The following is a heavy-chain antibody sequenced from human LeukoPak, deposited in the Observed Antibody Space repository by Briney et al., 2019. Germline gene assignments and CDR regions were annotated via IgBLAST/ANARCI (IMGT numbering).Heavy chain of an antibody. J-gene: IGHJ5*02. CDR3: ARGHMLTGYYNFAWFDP. Sequence: PGGSLRLSCAASGFTFSSCDMHWVRQPTGKGLEWVSAIGTAGDTYYSHSVKGRFTISRENAKNSLYLHMNSLSAGDTAVYFCARGHMLTGYYNFAWFDPWGQGTLVTVSS. CDR2: IGTAGDT. D-gene: IGHD3-9*01. CDR1: GFTFSSCD. V-gene: IGHV3-13*01.